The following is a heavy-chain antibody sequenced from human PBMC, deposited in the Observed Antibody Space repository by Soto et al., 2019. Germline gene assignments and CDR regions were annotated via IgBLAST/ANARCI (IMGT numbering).Heavy chain of an antibody. CDR3: ARDRRGLHYDFWSRLDV. J-gene: IGHJ6*04. CDR1: GGSISSGGYY. D-gene: IGHD3-3*01. Sequence: PSETLSLTCTVSGGSISSGGYYWSWIRQHPGKGLEWIGYIYYSGSTYYNPSLKSRVTISVDTSKNQFSLKLSSVTAADTAVYYCARDRRGLHYDFWSRLDVWGKGTTVTVSS. V-gene: IGHV4-31*03. CDR2: IYYSGST.